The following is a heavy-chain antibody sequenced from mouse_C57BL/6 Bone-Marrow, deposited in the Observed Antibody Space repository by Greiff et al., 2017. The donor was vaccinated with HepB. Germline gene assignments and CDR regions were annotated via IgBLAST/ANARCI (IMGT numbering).Heavy chain of an antibody. V-gene: IGHV1-81*01. Sequence: VKLQESGAELARPGASVKLSCKASGYTFTSYGISWVKQRTGQGLEWIGEIYPRSGNTYYNEKFKGKATLTADKSSSTAYMELRSLTSEDSAVYFCARKLRSYYAMDYWGQGTSVTVSS. CDR3: ARKLRSYYAMDY. CDR2: IYPRSGNT. CDR1: GYTFTSYG. D-gene: IGHD1-1*01. J-gene: IGHJ4*01.